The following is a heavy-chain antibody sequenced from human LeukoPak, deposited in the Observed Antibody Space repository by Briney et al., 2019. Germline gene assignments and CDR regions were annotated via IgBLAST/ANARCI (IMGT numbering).Heavy chain of an antibody. D-gene: IGHD3-10*01. CDR1: GFTFSIYS. J-gene: IGHJ4*02. V-gene: IGHV3-48*02. CDR3: AKPRMVRGVDFDY. Sequence: GGSLRLSCAASGFTFSIYSMNWVRQAPGKGLEWVSYIGGTHSNIYYADSVKGRFTISRDDAKNSLYLQMNSLRDEDTAVHYCAKPRMVRGVDFDYWGQGTLVTVSS. CDR2: IGGTHSNI.